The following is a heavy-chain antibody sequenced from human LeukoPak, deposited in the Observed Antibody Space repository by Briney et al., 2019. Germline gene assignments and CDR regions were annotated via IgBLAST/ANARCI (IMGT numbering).Heavy chain of an antibody. D-gene: IGHD2-2*01. J-gene: IGHJ5*02. CDR1: GFTFSSYG. CDR2: ISYDGSNK. V-gene: IGHV3-30*18. Sequence: PGGSLRLSCAASGFTFSSYGMHWVRQAPGKGLEWVAVISYDGSNKYYADSVKGRFTISRDNSKNTLYLQMNSLRAEDTAVYCCAKVVSCSSTSCYRPESNWFDPWGQGTLVTVSS. CDR3: AKVVSCSSTSCYRPESNWFDP.